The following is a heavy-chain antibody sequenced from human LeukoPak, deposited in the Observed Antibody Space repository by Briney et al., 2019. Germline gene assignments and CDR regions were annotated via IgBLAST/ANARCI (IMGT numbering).Heavy chain of an antibody. Sequence: GGSLRLSCAAPGFIFSVSDMVWARQAPGKGLERVSTITHNSANIYYADSVKGRFSISRDNARNSLFLQMNSLRAEDTAVYYCAVNFRHWGPGTLVTVSS. CDR2: ITHNSANI. J-gene: IGHJ4*02. V-gene: IGHV3-21*01. CDR3: AVNFRH. CDR1: GFIFSVSD. D-gene: IGHD2/OR15-2a*01.